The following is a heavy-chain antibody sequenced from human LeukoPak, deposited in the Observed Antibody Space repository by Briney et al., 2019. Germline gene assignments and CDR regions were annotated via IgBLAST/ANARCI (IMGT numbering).Heavy chain of an antibody. CDR3: ARGIESYGDYGY. Sequence: PSETLSLTCTVSGYSISSGYYWGWIRQPPGKGLEWIAYTYNSGSTNYNPSLKSRVTISIDTSKNQFSLKLSSLTAADTAIYYCARGIESYGDYGYWGQGILVTVSS. D-gene: IGHD4-17*01. J-gene: IGHJ4*02. CDR2: TYNSGST. CDR1: GYSISSGYY. V-gene: IGHV4-38-2*02.